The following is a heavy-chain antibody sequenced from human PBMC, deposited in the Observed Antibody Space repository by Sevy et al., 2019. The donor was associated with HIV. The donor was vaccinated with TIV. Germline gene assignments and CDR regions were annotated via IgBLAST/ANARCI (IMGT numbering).Heavy chain of an antibody. J-gene: IGHJ4*02. Sequence: GGSLRLSCAASGFTFSSYAMSWVRQAPGKGLEWVSAISGSGGSTYYADSVKGRFTISRDNSKNTLYLQMNSLGAEDTAVYYCAKDLYYYDSSGYVIDYWGQGTLVTVSS. CDR1: GFTFSSYA. V-gene: IGHV3-23*01. D-gene: IGHD3-22*01. CDR2: ISGSGGST. CDR3: AKDLYYYDSSGYVIDY.